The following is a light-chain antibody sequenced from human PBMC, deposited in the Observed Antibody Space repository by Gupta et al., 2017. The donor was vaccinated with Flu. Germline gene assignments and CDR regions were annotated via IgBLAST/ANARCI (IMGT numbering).Light chain of an antibody. J-gene: IGKJ4*01. CDR2: AAS. Sequence: DIQMTQSPSSLSASVGDRVTITCRASQTISTYLNWYQQKPGKAPKLLIHAASLLQSGVPSRFSGSGSGTDFTLTISSLQPEDFATYYCQQSYSTPLTFGGGTKVEIK. CDR3: QQSYSTPLT. CDR1: QTISTY. V-gene: IGKV1-39*01.